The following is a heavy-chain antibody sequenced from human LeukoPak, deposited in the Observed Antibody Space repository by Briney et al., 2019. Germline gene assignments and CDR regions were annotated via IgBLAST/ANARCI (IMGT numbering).Heavy chain of an antibody. V-gene: IGHV3-21*05. D-gene: IGHD2-2*01. Sequence: PGGSLRLSCAASGFTFSSYEMNWVRQAPGKGLEWVSYISSSSSYIYYADSVKGRFTISRDNAKNSLYLQMNSLRAEDTAVYYCARDGVVVVPAAMSYYYYGMDVWGQGTTVTVSS. CDR2: ISSSSSYI. CDR3: ARDGVVVVPAAMSYYYYGMDV. J-gene: IGHJ6*02. CDR1: GFTFSSYE.